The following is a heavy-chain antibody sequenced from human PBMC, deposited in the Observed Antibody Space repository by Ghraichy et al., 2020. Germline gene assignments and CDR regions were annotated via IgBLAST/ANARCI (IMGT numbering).Heavy chain of an antibody. CDR3: AKDTDYYDSSGYYSFDY. V-gene: IGHV3-30*02. D-gene: IGHD3-22*01. Sequence: GGSLRLSCAASGFTFSSYGMHWVRQAPGKGLEWVAFIRYDGSNKYYADSVKGRFTISRDNSKNTLYLQMNSLRAEDTAVYYCAKDTDYYDSSGYYSFDYWGQGTLVTVSS. CDR2: IRYDGSNK. J-gene: IGHJ4*02. CDR1: GFTFSSYG.